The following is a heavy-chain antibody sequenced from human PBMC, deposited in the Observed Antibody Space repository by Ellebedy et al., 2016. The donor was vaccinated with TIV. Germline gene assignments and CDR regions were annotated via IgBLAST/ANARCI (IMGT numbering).Heavy chain of an antibody. J-gene: IGHJ4*02. CDR2: ISSSGSPI. CDR1: GFTFRSYS. V-gene: IGHV3-48*02. CDR3: ARDENYGAEVIDY. Sequence: GESLKISCAVSGFTFRSYSMNWVRQAPGKGLEWVSYISSSGSPIHYADSVKGRFSISRDNVKNSLYLQMNSLRDEDTAVYYCARDENYGAEVIDYWGQGTLVTVSS. D-gene: IGHD4-17*01.